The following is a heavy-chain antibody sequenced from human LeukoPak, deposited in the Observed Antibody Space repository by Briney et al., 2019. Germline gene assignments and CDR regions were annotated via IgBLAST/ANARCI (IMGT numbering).Heavy chain of an antibody. CDR1: GFTLSSYA. CDR2: IRSKTDGGTT. J-gene: IGHJ3*02. Sequence: GGSLRLSCAASGFTLSSYAMHWVRQAPGKGLEWVGRIRSKTDGGTTDYAAPVKGRFTISRDDSKKTLYLQMNRLTTEDTAVYYCTTDWAYYDFWSPPGDDAFAIWGQGTMVTVSS. CDR3: TTDWAYYDFWSPPGDDAFAI. V-gene: IGHV3-15*01. D-gene: IGHD3-3*01.